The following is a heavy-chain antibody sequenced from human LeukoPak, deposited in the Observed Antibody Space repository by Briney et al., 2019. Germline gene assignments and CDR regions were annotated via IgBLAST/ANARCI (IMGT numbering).Heavy chain of an antibody. CDR1: GFTFSSYA. V-gene: IGHV3-23*01. CDR3: AKSARCRSTSCYAELDY. D-gene: IGHD2-2*01. J-gene: IGHJ4*02. CDR2: FSGSGGST. Sequence: PGGSLRLSCEASGFTFSSYAMSWVRQAPGRGLEWVSAFSGSGGSTYYADSVKGRFTISRDNSKNTLYLQMNSLRAEDTAVYYCAKSARCRSTSCYAELDYWGQGTLVTVSS.